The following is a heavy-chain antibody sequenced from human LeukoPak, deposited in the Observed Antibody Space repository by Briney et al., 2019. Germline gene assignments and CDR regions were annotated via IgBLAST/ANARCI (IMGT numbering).Heavy chain of an antibody. CDR1: GFTFNNYE. V-gene: IGHV3-48*03. CDR3: ARSDAVAAPGH. Sequence: QPGGSLSLSCVAYGFTFNNYEMNWVRQAPGKGLEWISYISSGSDTIYYAASVRGRFTTSRDNAKNSLYLQMNSLGAADTAVYYCARSDAVAAPGHWGQGTLVTVSS. D-gene: IGHD6-19*01. CDR2: ISSGSDTI. J-gene: IGHJ4*02.